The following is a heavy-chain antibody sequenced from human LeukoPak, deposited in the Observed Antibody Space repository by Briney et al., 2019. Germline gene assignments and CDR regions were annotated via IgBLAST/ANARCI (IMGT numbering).Heavy chain of an antibody. CDR2: IYTSGST. J-gene: IGHJ4*02. CDR3: ARESPGSMIVGVHFFNY. V-gene: IGHV4-4*07. CDR1: GGSISSYY. D-gene: IGHD3-22*01. Sequence: PSETLSLTCTVSGGSISSYYWSWIRQPAGKGLEWIGRIYTSGSTNYNPSLRSRVTMSVDTSKNQFSLKLSSVTAADTAVSYFARESPGSMIVGVHFFNYGGRETRVTVSS.